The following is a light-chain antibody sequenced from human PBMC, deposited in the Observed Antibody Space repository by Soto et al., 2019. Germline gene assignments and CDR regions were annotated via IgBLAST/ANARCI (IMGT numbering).Light chain of an antibody. J-gene: IGKJ5*01. CDR1: QSVSSSY. V-gene: IGKV3D-20*02. CDR3: QQRSDWLPIT. CDR2: GAS. Sequence: EIVLTQSPATLSLSPGERATLSCRASQSVSSSYLAWYQQKPGQAPRLLIYGASSRATGIPDRFSGSGSGTEFTLTISSLEPEDFAVYYCQQRSDWLPITFGQGTRLEIK.